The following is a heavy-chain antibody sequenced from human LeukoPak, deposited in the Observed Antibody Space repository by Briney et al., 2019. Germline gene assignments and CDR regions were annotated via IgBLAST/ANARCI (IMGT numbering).Heavy chain of an antibody. CDR1: GFAFSFYA. D-gene: IGHD6-19*01. CDR3: AKPVSGGLAVTADWFHP. Sequence: GGSLRLSCAASGFAFSFYAMSWLRQPPGKGLEWVSTINANSGTTSYAASVRGRFTISRDNSKNTLYLQVNTLRADDTATYYCAKPVSGGLAVTADWFHPWGQGALVVVSS. J-gene: IGHJ5*01. CDR2: INANSGTT. V-gene: IGHV3-23*01.